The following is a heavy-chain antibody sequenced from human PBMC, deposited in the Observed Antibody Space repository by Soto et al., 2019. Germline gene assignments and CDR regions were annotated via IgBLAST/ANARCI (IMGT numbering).Heavy chain of an antibody. CDR3: ATAGSPDIPAGKMCYYDY. CDR2: MNPNSGNT. J-gene: IGHJ4*02. Sequence: ASVKVSCKASGYTFINYDINWVRQATGQGLEWMGWMNPNSGNTGYAQKFQGRVTMTRNTSISTAYMELSSLRSEDTAVHYCATAGSPDIPAGKMCYYDYWGQGTLVTVSS. CDR1: GYTFINYD. D-gene: IGHD6-13*01. V-gene: IGHV1-8*01.